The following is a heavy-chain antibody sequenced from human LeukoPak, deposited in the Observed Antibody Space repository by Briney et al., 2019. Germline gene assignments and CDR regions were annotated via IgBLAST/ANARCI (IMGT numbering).Heavy chain of an antibody. CDR1: GCTFSSYW. CDR3: ARDPRTVRI. V-gene: IGHV3-7*01. Sequence: GGSLRLSCAASGCTFSSYWMSWVRQAPGKGLEWVANIKQDGSEKYYVDSVKGRFTISRDNAKNLLYLQMDSLRVEDTAIYYCARDPRTVRIWGQGTLVTVSS. J-gene: IGHJ4*02. D-gene: IGHD1-1*01. CDR2: IKQDGSEK.